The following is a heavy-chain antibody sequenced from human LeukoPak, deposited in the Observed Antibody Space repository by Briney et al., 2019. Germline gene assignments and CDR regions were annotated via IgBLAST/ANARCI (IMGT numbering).Heavy chain of an antibody. CDR1: GGSFSGYY. CDR2: INHGGST. V-gene: IGHV4-34*01. D-gene: IGHD4-17*01. Sequence: SETLSLTCAVYGGSFSGYYRSWIRQPPGKGLEWIGNINHGGSTSYNPSLKSRVAFSVDTSKNQFSLNLSSVTAADTAVCYCAIYGDYTFDYWGQGTLVTVSS. CDR3: AIYGDYTFDY. J-gene: IGHJ4*02.